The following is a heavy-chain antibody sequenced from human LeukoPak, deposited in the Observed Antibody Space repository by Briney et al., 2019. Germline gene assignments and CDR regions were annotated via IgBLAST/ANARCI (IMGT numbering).Heavy chain of an antibody. CDR1: GFTFSSYA. CDR2: ISYSGST. J-gene: IGHJ3*02. Sequence: PGGSLRLSCAASGFTFSSYAMSWVRQSPGKGLEWIESISYSGSTYYSPSLRSRVTISVDTSKNQFSLKLSSVTAADSAVYYCVRHVFGFLQDAFDIWGQGTMVTVSS. D-gene: IGHD3-10*02. V-gene: IGHV4-39*01. CDR3: VRHVFGFLQDAFDI.